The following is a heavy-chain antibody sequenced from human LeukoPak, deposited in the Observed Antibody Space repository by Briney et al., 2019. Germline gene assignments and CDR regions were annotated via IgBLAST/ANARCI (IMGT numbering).Heavy chain of an antibody. Sequence: SETLSLTCTVSGGSISSYYWSWIRQPPGKGLEWIAYIYYSRSTNYNPSLKSRVTISVDTSKNQFSLKLSSVTAADTAVYYCARGQQLVRYWGQGTLVTVSS. D-gene: IGHD6-13*01. CDR3: ARGQQLVRY. J-gene: IGHJ4*02. CDR2: IYYSRST. V-gene: IGHV4-59*01. CDR1: GGSISSYY.